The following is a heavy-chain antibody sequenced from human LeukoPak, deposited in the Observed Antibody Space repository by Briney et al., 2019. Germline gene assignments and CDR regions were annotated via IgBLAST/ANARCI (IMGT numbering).Heavy chain of an antibody. D-gene: IGHD3-3*01. CDR3: ARGISITIFPDAFDI. CDR2: INPNSGGT. J-gene: IGHJ3*02. Sequence: ASVKVSCKASGYTFTGYYMHWVRQAPGQGLEWMGWINPNSGGTNYAQKFQGRVTMTRDTSISTAYMELSRLRSDDTAVYYCARGISITIFPDAFDIWGQGTMVTVSS. V-gene: IGHV1-2*02. CDR1: GYTFTGYY.